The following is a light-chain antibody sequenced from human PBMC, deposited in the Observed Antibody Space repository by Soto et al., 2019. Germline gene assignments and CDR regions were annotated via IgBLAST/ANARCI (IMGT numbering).Light chain of an antibody. CDR2: GNN. V-gene: IGLV1-40*01. J-gene: IGLJ1*01. CDR1: SSNIGAGYD. Sequence: QSVLTQPPSVSGAPGQRVTISCTGRSSNIGAGYDVHWYQQSPGAAPKLLIYGNNNRPSGVPDRFSGSKSGTSASLAITGLQAEDESDYYCKSYDSSLSGSKVFGTGTKVTVL. CDR3: KSYDSSLSGSKV.